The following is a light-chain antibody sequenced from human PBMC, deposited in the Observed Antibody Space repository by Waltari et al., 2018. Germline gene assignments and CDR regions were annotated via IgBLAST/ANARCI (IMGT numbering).Light chain of an antibody. CDR3: QQYNNWPPL. V-gene: IGKV3-15*01. CDR1: QTVGSN. J-gene: IGKJ1*01. CDR2: GAS. Sequence: EIVMTQSPATLSVSPGERATLSCRASQTVGSNLAWYQQNPGQAPRLLIYGASTRATGLPVRFSGSGSGTEFTLTISSLQSEDFAVYYCQQYNNWPPLFGQGTKVEIK.